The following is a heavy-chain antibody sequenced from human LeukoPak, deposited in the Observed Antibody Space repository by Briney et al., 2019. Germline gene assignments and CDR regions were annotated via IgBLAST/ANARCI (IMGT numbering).Heavy chain of an antibody. Sequence: ASVKVSCKASGYTFTGYYMHWVRQAPGQGLEWMGWINPNSGGTNYAQKFQGRVTMTRDTSISTAYMELSSLRSEDTAVYYCARVMITFGGVIVNFDYWGQGTLVTVSS. D-gene: IGHD3-16*02. CDR1: GYTFTGYY. V-gene: IGHV1-2*02. CDR3: ARVMITFGGVIVNFDY. J-gene: IGHJ4*02. CDR2: INPNSGGT.